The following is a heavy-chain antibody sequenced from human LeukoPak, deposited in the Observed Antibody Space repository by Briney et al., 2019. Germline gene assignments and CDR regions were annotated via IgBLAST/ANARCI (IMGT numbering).Heavy chain of an antibody. CDR1: GFTFDDYA. J-gene: IGHJ6*03. V-gene: IGHV3-43D*03. CDR3: AKDGTGTTWTAYYYYYMDV. Sequence: PGGSLRLSCAASGFTFDDYAMHWVRQAPGKGLEWVSLISWDGGSTYYADSVKGRFTISRDNSKNSLYLQMNSLRAEDTALYYCAKDGTGTTWTAYYYYYMDVWGKGTTVTVSS. D-gene: IGHD1-7*01. CDR2: ISWDGGST.